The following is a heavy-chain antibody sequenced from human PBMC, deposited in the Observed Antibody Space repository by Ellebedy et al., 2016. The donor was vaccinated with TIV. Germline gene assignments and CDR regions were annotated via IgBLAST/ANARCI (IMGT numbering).Heavy chain of an antibody. CDR3: STLCLRDCLSRFDP. J-gene: IGHJ5*02. Sequence: PGGSLRLSCAASGFTFSRYEIHWLRQSAGKGLEWLAVISPDGSRKDYADSLQGRFIISRDNSENTLSLQMNYLRPEDTAVYYCSTLCLRDCLSRFDPWGQGTLVTVSS. V-gene: IGHV3-30*04. D-gene: IGHD2-21*02. CDR2: ISPDGSRK. CDR1: GFTFSRYE.